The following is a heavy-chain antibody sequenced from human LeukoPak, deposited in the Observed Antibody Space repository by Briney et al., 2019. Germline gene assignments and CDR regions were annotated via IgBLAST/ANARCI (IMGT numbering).Heavy chain of an antibody. J-gene: IGHJ4*02. Sequence: GQSLRLSCTTSGFAFDDFAMSWVRQPAGKGLEWVGFIRRRAYGGAAEYAASVKGRFIISRDDSKSMAYLQMNSLKTEDTAVYYCSRNGLVDFDYWGQGSRVIVSP. V-gene: IGHV3-49*04. CDR2: IRRRAYGGAA. CDR3: SRNGLVDFDY. CDR1: GFAFDDFA.